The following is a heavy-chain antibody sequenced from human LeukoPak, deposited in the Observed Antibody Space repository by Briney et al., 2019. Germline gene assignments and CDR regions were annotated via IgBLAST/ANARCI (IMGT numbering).Heavy chain of an antibody. V-gene: IGHV3-48*03. J-gene: IGHJ4*02. D-gene: IGHD4-17*01. CDR3: ASKRFH. CDR1: GGSISSYY. CDR2: ISSSGSTI. Sequence: LPSETLSLTCTVSGGSISSYYWSWVRQAPGKGLEWVSYISSSGSTIYYADSVKGRFTISRDNAKNSLYLQMNSLRAEDTAVYYCASKRFHWGQGTLVTVSS.